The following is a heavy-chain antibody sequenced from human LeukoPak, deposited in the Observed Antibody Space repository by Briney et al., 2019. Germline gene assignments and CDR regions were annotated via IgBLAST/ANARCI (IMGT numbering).Heavy chain of an antibody. J-gene: IGHJ4*02. CDR2: INPNSGGTGGT. CDR1: GYTFSDYY. V-gene: IGHV1-2*02. CDR3: ARGVGFDY. Sequence: ASVKVSCKASGYTFSDYYVHWVRQAPGQGLEWMGWINPNSGGTGGTGSAQKFQGRVTMTTDTSISTAYMELNRLTSDDTAVYYCARGVGFDYWGQGTLVTVSS.